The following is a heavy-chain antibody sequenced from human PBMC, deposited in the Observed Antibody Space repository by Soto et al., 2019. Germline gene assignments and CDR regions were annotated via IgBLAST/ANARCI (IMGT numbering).Heavy chain of an antibody. Sequence: SETLSLTCAVYGGSFSGYYWSWIRQPPGKGLEWIGEINHSGSTNYNPSLKSRVPISVDTSKNQFSLKLSSVTAADTAVYYCASGIVVVSFDYWGQGTLVTVSS. CDR1: GGSFSGYY. CDR3: ASGIVVVSFDY. V-gene: IGHV4-34*01. CDR2: INHSGST. D-gene: IGHD3-22*01. J-gene: IGHJ4*02.